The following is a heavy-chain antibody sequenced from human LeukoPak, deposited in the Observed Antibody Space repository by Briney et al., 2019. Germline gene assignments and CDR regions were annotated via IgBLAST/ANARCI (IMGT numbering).Heavy chain of an antibody. V-gene: IGHV4-30-2*01. CDR3: ARERGYCSGGSCYFYFDY. Sequence: PSQTLSLTCTVSGGSVSSGAYSWSWIRQPPGKGLEWIGYIYHSGTTYYNPSLKSRVTISVDRSKNQFSLKLSSVTAADTAVYYCARERGYCSGGSCYFYFDYWGQGTLVTVSS. CDR2: IYHSGTT. CDR1: GGSVSSGAYS. D-gene: IGHD2-15*01. J-gene: IGHJ4*02.